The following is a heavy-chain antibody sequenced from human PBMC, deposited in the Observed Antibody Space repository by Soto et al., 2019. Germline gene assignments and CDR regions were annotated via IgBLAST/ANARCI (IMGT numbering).Heavy chain of an antibody. V-gene: IGHV1-18*01. Sequence: QVQLVQSGAEVEKPGASVKVSCKASGYTFTSYGISWVRQAPGQGLEWMGWISGDNDRTNYPQKLQGRVTMTTDTSPSTAYMELRSLRSDDTAVYYCARDHNFVRDHWGQGTLVTVSS. J-gene: IGHJ4*02. D-gene: IGHD1-1*01. CDR2: ISGDNDRT. CDR1: GYTFTSYG. CDR3: ARDHNFVRDH.